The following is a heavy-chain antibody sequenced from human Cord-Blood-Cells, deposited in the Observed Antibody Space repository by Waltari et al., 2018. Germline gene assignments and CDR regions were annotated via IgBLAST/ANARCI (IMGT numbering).Heavy chain of an antibody. CDR1: GGSFSYY. Sequence: QVQLQQWGAGLLKPSETLSLTCAVYGGSFSYYWSWIRQPPGKGLEWIGEINHSGSTNYNPSLKSRVTISVDTSKNQFSLKLSSVTAADTAVYYGARGEYSSSSFDYWGQGTLVTVSS. J-gene: IGHJ4*02. CDR2: INHSGST. CDR3: ARGEYSSSSFDY. D-gene: IGHD6-6*01. V-gene: IGHV4-34*01.